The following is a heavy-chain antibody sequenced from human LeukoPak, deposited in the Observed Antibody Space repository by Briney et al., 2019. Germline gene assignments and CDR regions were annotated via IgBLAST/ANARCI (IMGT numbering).Heavy chain of an antibody. CDR1: GFTFDDYA. Sequence: GGSLRLSCAASGFTFDDYAMHWVRQAPGKGLEWVSLISWDGGSTYYADSVKGRFTIFRDNSKNSLYLQMNSLRAEDTALYYCAKAVRGSGSYIIDYWGQGTLVTVSS. CDR2: ISWDGGST. CDR3: AKAVRGSGSYIIDY. D-gene: IGHD3-10*01. V-gene: IGHV3-43D*03. J-gene: IGHJ4*02.